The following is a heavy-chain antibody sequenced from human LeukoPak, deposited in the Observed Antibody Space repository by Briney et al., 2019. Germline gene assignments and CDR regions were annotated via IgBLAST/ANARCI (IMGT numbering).Heavy chain of an antibody. D-gene: IGHD3-22*01. CDR1: GGSFSGYY. Sequence: SSETLSLTCAVYGGSFSGYYWSWIRQPPGKGLEWIGEINHSGSTNYNPSLKSRVTISVDTSKNQFSLKLSSVTAADTAVYYCARGRRRYYYDSSGHLDYWGQGTLVTVSS. V-gene: IGHV4-34*01. CDR3: ARGRRRYYYDSSGHLDY. J-gene: IGHJ4*02. CDR2: INHSGST.